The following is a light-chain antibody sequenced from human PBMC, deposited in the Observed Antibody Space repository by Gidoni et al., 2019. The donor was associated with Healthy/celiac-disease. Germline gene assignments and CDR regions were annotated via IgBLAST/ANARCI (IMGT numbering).Light chain of an antibody. J-gene: IGLJ3*02. CDR3: QVWDSSSDHPV. Sequence: SYVLTHPPSGSVAPVQTARITCGGNNIGSKSVHWYQQKPGPAPVLVVYDDSDRPSGTPERFSGSNSGNTATLTISRVEAGDEADYYCQVWDSSSDHPVFGGGTKLTVL. V-gene: IGLV3-21*02. CDR2: DDS. CDR1: NIGSKS.